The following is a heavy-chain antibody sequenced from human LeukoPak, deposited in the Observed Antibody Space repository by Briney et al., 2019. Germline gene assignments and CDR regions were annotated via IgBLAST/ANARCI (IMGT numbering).Heavy chain of an antibody. D-gene: IGHD3-3*01. Sequence: PSETLSLTCTVSGYSISSGYYWSWIRQPPGKGLEWIGEINHSGSTNYNPSLKSRVTISVDTSKNQFSLKLSSVTAADTAVYYCASSDYDFWSGYYTALDYWGQGTLVTVSS. J-gene: IGHJ4*02. CDR1: GYSISSGYY. CDR2: INHSGST. V-gene: IGHV4-38-2*02. CDR3: ASSDYDFWSGYYTALDY.